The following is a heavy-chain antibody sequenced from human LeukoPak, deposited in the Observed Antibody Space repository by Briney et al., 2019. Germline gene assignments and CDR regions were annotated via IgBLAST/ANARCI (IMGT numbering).Heavy chain of an antibody. J-gene: IGHJ4*02. CDR1: GFTFRDFA. V-gene: IGHV3-30*15. CDR3: ARPQAYCSSTSCYRPFDY. Sequence: RGSLRLSCAASGFTFRDFAFHWVRQAPGKGLEWVAVISYDGTAEHYADSVKGRVTISRDNSNSTLYLQMSSLRTEDTAVYYCARPQAYCSSTSCYRPFDYWGQGTLVTVSS. CDR2: ISYDGTAE. D-gene: IGHD2-2*02.